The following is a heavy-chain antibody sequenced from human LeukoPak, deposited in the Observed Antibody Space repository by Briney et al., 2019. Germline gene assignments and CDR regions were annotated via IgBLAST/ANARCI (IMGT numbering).Heavy chain of an antibody. V-gene: IGHV3-23*01. D-gene: IGHD6-19*01. CDR3: AGDRNSDWYSPLDY. J-gene: IGHJ4*02. CDR1: GFTFTKCA. CDR2: ITATGDTA. Sequence: GGSLRLSCVASGFTFTKCAMSWIRQAPGKGLEWVAIITATGDTAYYAGSVKGRFTISRDNSRNTVYMQMDSLRAEDTAIYYCAGDRNSDWYSPLDYWGQGSQVTVSP.